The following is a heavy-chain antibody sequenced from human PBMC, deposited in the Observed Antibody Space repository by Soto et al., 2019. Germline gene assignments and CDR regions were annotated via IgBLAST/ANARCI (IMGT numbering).Heavy chain of an antibody. CDR1: GLTFGSHA. D-gene: IGHD3-10*01. Sequence: EVQLLESGGDLKQPGGSLRLSCVASGLTFGSHAMSWVRQAPGEGLQWVSTITDTGGDAKYADSVRGRFVISRDNSKKTLDLQMTSWTAADSAMYFCTRGSKDYYPGSRIFDFWGRGTLVTVSS. V-gene: IGHV3-23*01. CDR3: TRGSKDYYPGSRIFDF. CDR2: ITDTGGDA. J-gene: IGHJ4*02.